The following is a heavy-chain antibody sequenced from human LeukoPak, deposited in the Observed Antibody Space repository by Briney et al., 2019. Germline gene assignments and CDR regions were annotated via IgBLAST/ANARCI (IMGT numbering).Heavy chain of an antibody. CDR2: INPSGGST. Sequence: ASVTVSCKASGYTFTSYYMHWVRQAPGQGLEWMGIINPSGGSTSYAQKFQGRVTMTRDMSTSTVYMELSSLRSEDTAVYYCATGHYYGSGSYFGSLWGQGTLVTVSS. CDR3: ATGHYYGSGSYFGSL. V-gene: IGHV1-46*01. CDR1: GYTFTSYY. D-gene: IGHD3-10*01. J-gene: IGHJ4*02.